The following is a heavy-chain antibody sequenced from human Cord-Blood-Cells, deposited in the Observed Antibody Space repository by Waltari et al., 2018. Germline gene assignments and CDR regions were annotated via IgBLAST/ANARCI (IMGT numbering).Heavy chain of an antibody. CDR2: SIPILGTA. D-gene: IGHD6-13*01. Sequence: QVQLVQSGAEVKKPGSSVKVSCKASGGTFSSYAISWVRQAPGQGLEWMGGSIPILGTANYAQKFQGRVTITADKSTGTAYMGLSSLSSEDTAVYYCARRRRAAAGNWFDPWGQGTLVTVSS. V-gene: IGHV1-69*06. J-gene: IGHJ5*02. CDR3: ARRRRAAAGNWFDP. CDR1: GGTFSSYA.